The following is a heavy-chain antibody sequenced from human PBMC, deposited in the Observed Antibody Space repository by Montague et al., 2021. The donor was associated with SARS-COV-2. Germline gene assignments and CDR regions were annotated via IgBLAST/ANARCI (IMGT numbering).Heavy chain of an antibody. Sequence: SLRLSCAASGFTFDDYAMHWVRQAPGKGLEWVSGISWNSGSIDYADSVKGRFTISRDNAKNSLYLQMNSLRAEDTAMYYCAKVGSYRDYWGQGTLVTVSS. CDR3: AKVGSYRDY. V-gene: IGHV3-9*01. J-gene: IGHJ4*02. D-gene: IGHD5-18*01. CDR2: ISWNSGSI. CDR1: GFTFDDYA.